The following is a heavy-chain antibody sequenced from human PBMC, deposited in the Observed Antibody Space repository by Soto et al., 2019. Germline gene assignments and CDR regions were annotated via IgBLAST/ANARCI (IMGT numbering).Heavy chain of an antibody. J-gene: IGHJ6*02. CDR2: IANDGINK. CDR3: AKGLQDSGITIFGVPYIRVPLDV. V-gene: IGHV3-30*18. CDR1: GFTFSNHG. D-gene: IGHD3-3*01. Sequence: PGGSLRLSCAASGFTFSNHGMHWVRQAPGKGLEWVAFIANDGINKYYADSVKGRFSISRDKSKNTLYLQINSLRPEDTAVYFCAKGLQDSGITIFGVPYIRVPLDVWGQGTQVTVSS.